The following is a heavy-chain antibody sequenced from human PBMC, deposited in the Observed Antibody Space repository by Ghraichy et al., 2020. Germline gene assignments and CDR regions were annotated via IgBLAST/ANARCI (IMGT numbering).Heavy chain of an antibody. CDR2: IKSKSDGGTA. J-gene: IGHJ4*02. Sequence: GGSLRLSCAASGFSFSHAWMTWVRQAPGKGLEWVGRIKSKSDGGTADFAAPGKGRFTISRDDSKNTVYLQMNSLKTEDTAVYYCTTVPQWLLEGVAYWGQGTLVTVSS. CDR3: TTVPQWLLEGVAY. CDR1: GFSFSHAW. D-gene: IGHD6-19*01. V-gene: IGHV3-15*01.